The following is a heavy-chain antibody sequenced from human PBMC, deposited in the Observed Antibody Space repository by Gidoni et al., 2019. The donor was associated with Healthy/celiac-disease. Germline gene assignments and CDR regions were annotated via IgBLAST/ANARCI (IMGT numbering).Heavy chain of an antibody. CDR2: ISGSGGST. Sequence: EVQLLESGGGLVQPGGSLRLSCAASGFTFSSYAMSWVRQAPGKGLGWVSAISGSGGSTYYADSVKGRFTISRDNSKNTLYLQMNSLRAEDTAVYYCAKSPYSSGWYDYWGQGTLVTVSS. V-gene: IGHV3-23*01. J-gene: IGHJ4*02. D-gene: IGHD6-19*01. CDR1: GFTFSSYA. CDR3: AKSPYSSGWYDY.